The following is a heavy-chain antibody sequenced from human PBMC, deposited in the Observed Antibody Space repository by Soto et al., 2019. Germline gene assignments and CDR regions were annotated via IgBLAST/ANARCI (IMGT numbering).Heavy chain of an antibody. J-gene: IGHJ3*02. CDR1: GYTFTSYY. Sequence: ASVKVSCKASGYTFTSYYMHWVRQAPGQGLEWMGIINPSGGNTNYAQKFQGRVTMTTDTSTSTAYMELRSLRSDDTAMYYCARKETTVTTLAFDIWGQGTMVTVSS. V-gene: IGHV1-46*01. D-gene: IGHD4-17*01. CDR3: ARKETTVTTLAFDI. CDR2: INPSGGNT.